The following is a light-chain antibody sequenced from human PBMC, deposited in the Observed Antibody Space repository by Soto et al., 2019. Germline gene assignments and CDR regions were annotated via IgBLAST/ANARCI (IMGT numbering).Light chain of an antibody. CDR1: SSDVGSYNL. V-gene: IGLV2-23*02. CDR2: EVN. J-gene: IGLJ2*01. CDR3: CSYVSSTTFV. Sequence: QAVVTQPASVSGSPGQSITVSCTGTSSDVGSYNLVSWYQQHPGKAPKLIIYEVNKRPSGISHRFSGSKSGDTASLTISGLQAEDEADYYCCSYVSSTTFVFGGGTQLTVL.